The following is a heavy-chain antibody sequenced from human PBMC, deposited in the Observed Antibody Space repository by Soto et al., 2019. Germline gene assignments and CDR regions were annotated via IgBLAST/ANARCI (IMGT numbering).Heavy chain of an antibody. D-gene: IGHD6-13*01. CDR2: ISAYNGNT. V-gene: IGHV1-18*01. J-gene: IGHJ5*02. CDR3: ARGFHIAATSRGWFDP. CDR1: VYTFTSYG. Sequence: GASVKVCCKASVYTFTSYGISWVRQAPGQGLEWMGWISAYNGNTNYAQKLQGRVTMTTDTSTSTAYMELRSLRSDDTAVYYCARGFHIAATSRGWFDPWGQGTLVTVSS.